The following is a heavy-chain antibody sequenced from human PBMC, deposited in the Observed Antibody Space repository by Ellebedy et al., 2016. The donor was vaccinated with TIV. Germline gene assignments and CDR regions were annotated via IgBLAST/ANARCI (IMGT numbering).Heavy chain of an antibody. V-gene: IGHV3-48*01. Sequence: PGGSLRLSCAASGFTFSSYGMNRVRQAPGKGLEWLSYISNSDTIYYADSVRGRFTISRDKAKKSVYLQMNSLRVEDTGVYYCARDAMIWIFDSWGQGTLVTVSS. CDR2: ISNSDTI. CDR3: ARDAMIWIFDS. D-gene: IGHD3-22*01. CDR1: GFTFSSYG. J-gene: IGHJ4*02.